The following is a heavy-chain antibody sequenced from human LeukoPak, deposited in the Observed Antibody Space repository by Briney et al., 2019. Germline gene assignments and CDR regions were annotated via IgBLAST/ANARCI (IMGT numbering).Heavy chain of an antibody. CDR1: GFTFSDYW. V-gene: IGHV3-74*01. CDR2: IGLAGEYT. CDR3: ASGNSHAFDI. Sequence: GGSQRLSCAASGFTFSDYWMHWVRQAPGKGLMWVSTIGLAGEYTTYADPVKGRFTISRDNAKDTLYLQMNSLRAEDTALYYCASGNSHAFDIWGQGTMVTVSS. J-gene: IGHJ3*02.